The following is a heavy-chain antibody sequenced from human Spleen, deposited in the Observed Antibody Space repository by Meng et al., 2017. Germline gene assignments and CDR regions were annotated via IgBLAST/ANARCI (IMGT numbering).Heavy chain of an antibody. D-gene: IGHD4-11*01. V-gene: IGHV4-34*01. Sequence: SETLSLTCVVSGGSFSDYYWSWIRQPPGKGLEWIGEINHSGSTNYNPSLKSRVTISVDTSQNNLSLKLRFVTAADSAVYYCARGPTTMAHDFDHWGQGTLVTVSS. J-gene: IGHJ4*02. CDR3: ARGPTTMAHDFDH. CDR1: GGSFSDYY. CDR2: INHSGST.